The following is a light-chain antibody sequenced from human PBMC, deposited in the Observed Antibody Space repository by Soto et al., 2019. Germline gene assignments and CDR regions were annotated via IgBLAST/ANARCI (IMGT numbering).Light chain of an antibody. J-gene: IGLJ3*02. CDR2: DTS. V-gene: IGLV7-46*01. Sequence: QTVVTQEPSLTVSPGGTVTLTCGSSTGAVTSGHYPYWFQQKPGQAPRTLIYDTSNKHSWTPARFSGSLLGGKAALTLSGAQPEDEAEHYCLLSYRGARRGVFGGGTKVTVL. CDR3: LLSYRGARRGV. CDR1: TGAVTSGHY.